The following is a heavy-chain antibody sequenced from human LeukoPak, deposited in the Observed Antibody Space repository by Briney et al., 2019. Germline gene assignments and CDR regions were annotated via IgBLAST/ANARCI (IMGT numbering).Heavy chain of an antibody. J-gene: IGHJ3*02. CDR3: ARVGKGSDAFDI. CDR2: ISSSSSYI. CDR1: GFTFSDYY. V-gene: IGHV3-11*06. Sequence: GGSLRLSCAASGFTFSDYYMSWIRQAPGKGLEWVSSISSSSSYIYYADSVKGRFTISRDNAKNSLYLQMNSLRAEDTAVYYCARVGKGSDAFDIWGQGTMVTVSS. D-gene: IGHD3-10*01.